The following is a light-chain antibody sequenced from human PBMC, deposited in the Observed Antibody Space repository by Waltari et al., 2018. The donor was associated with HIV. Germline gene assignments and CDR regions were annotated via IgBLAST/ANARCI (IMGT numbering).Light chain of an antibody. CDR3: SSYTSSSTPV. V-gene: IGLV2-14*01. J-gene: IGLJ1*01. Sequence: QSALTQPASVSGSPGQSITISCTGTSSDVGGYNYVSWYQQHPGKAPKLMIYEVSHRPAGVSKRFSCSKSGNTASLTISGLQAEDEADYYCSSYTSSSTPVCGTGTKVTVL. CDR1: SSDVGGYNY. CDR2: EVS.